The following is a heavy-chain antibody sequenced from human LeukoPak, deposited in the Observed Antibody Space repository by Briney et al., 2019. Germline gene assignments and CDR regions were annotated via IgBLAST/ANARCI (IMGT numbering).Heavy chain of an antibody. J-gene: IGHJ4*02. V-gene: IGHV3-23*01. CDR3: AKVKTDSSGYYPNSYFDY. Sequence: SGGSLRLSCAASGFTFHNYAIHWVRQAPGKGLEWVSAISGSGGSTYYADSVKGRFTISRDNSKNTLYLQMNSLRAEDTAVYYCAKVKTDSSGYYPNSYFDYWGQGTLVTVSS. CDR2: ISGSGGST. CDR1: GFTFHNYA. D-gene: IGHD3-22*01.